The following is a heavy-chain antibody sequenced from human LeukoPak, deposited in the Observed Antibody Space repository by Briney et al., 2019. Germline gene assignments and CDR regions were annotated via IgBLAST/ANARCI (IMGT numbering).Heavy chain of an antibody. CDR2: ISWSGNSL. CDR1: GFKFDDSA. CDR3: ARSSAYSFGP. J-gene: IGHJ5*02. V-gene: IGHV3-9*01. D-gene: IGHD5-18*01. Sequence: PGGSLRLSCAASGFKFDDSAMHWVRQPPGKGLEWVSGISWSGNSLDYADSVKGRFTISRDNAKNSLYLQMNSLRAEDTAVYYCARSSAYSFGPWGQGTLVTVSS.